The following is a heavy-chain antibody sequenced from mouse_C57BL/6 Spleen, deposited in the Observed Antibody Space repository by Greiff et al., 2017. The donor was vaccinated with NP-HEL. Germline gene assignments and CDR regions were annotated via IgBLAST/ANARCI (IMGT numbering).Heavy chain of an antibody. CDR2: INPNNGGT. CDR1: GYTFTDYN. D-gene: IGHD2-1*01. CDR3: AIPSSVDGNYGWYFDV. J-gene: IGHJ1*03. Sequence: EVQLQQSGPELVKPGASVKMSCKASGYTFTDYNMHWVKQSHGKSLEWIGYINPNNGGTSYNQKFKGKATLTVNKSSSTAYMEIRSLTSEDSAVYYCAIPSSVDGNYGWYFDVWGTGTTVTVSS. V-gene: IGHV1-22*01.